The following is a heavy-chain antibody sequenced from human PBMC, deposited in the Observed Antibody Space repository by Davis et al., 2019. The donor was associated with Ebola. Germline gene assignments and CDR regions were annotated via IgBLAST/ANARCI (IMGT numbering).Heavy chain of an antibody. D-gene: IGHD2-2*01. CDR1: GGSFSGYY. J-gene: IGHJ4*02. V-gene: IGHV4-34*01. CDR3: TRGPPQYCSSTSCYRDFDY. CDR2: INHSGST. Sequence: SETLSLTCAVYGGSFSGYYWTWIRQPPGKGLEWIGQINHSGSTNYNPSLKSRVTISVDTSKNQFSLKLSSVTAADTAVYYSTRGPPQYCSSTSCYRDFDYWGQGTLVTVSS.